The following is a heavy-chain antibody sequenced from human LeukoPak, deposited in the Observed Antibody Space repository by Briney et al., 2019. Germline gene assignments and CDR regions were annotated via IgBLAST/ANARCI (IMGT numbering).Heavy chain of an antibody. D-gene: IGHD3-10*01. V-gene: IGHV1-69*01. J-gene: IGHJ4*02. Sequence: SVKVSCKASGGTFTSYAISWVRQAPGQGLEWMGGIIPIFGTANYAQKFQGRVTITADESTSTAYMELSSLRSEDTAVYYCAMYYYYGSGSYNYWGQGTLVTVSS. CDR3: AMYYYYGSGSYNY. CDR2: IIPIFGTA. CDR1: GGTFTSYA.